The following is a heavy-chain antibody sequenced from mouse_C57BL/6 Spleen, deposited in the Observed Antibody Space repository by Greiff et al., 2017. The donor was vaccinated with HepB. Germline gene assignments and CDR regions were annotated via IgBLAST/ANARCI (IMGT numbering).Heavy chain of an antibody. CDR3: ARSKKIATYFDY. CDR1: GYTFTSYW. V-gene: IGHV1S81*02. Sequence: VQLQQSGAELVKAGASVKMSCKASGYTFTSYWMHWVKQRLGQGLEWFAETNPTNGRTYYNEKFKSKATLTVDKSSSTAYMLLSGPTFEDSAVYYCARSKKIATYFDYWGQGTTLTVSS. J-gene: IGHJ2*01. CDR2: TNPTNGRT. D-gene: IGHD1-1*01.